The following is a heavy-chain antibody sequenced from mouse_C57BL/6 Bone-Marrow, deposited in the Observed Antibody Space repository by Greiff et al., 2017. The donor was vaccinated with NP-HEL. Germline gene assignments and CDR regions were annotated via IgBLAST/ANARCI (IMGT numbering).Heavy chain of an antibody. J-gene: IGHJ1*03. V-gene: IGHV1-74*01. CDR2: IHPSDSDT. D-gene: IGHD1-1*01. Sequence: VQLQQPGAELVKPGASVKVSCKASGYTFTSYWMHWVKQRPGQGLEWIGRIHPSDSDTNYNQKFKGKATLTVDKSSSTAYMQLSSLTSEDSAVYYCAIYYYGSSYYVHWYFDVWGTGTTVTVSS. CDR3: AIYYYGSSYYVHWYFDV. CDR1: GYTFTSYW.